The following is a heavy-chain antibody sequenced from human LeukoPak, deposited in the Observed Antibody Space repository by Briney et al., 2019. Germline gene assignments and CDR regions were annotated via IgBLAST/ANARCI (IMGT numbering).Heavy chain of an antibody. CDR2: ISSSGSTI. CDR3: TRDNYHYGDHDY. J-gene: IGHJ4*02. V-gene: IGHV3-48*03. CDR1: GFTFSSYE. D-gene: IGHD4-17*01. Sequence: GGSLRLSCAASGFTFSSYEMNWVRQAPGKGLEWVSYISSSGSTIYYADSVKGRFTISRDNSKNSLFLQMNSLRTEDTAMYYCTRDNYHYGDHDYWGQGTPVTVS.